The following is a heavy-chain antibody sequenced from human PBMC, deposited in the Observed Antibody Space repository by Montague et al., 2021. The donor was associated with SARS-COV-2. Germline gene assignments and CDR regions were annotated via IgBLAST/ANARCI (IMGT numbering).Heavy chain of an antibody. CDR1: GGSFGGYY. D-gene: IGHD2-2*02. Sequence: SETLSLTCAVYGGSFGGYYWSWIRRPPGKGLEWIGEINDSGSTKYNPSLRSRFIMSVDRSKNQVSLKVNAVTAADTAVYFCARQYCGDTNCYRREYYLDQWGQGTLVTVSS. CDR3: ARQYCGDTNCYRREYYLDQ. V-gene: IGHV4-34*01. CDR2: INDSGST. J-gene: IGHJ4*02.